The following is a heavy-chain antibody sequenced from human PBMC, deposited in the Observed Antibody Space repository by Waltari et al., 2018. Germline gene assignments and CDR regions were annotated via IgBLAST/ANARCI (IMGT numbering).Heavy chain of an antibody. CDR1: GFTFSSYG. V-gene: IGHV3-30*18. Sequence: QVQLVESGGGVVQPGRSLRLSCAASGFTFSSYGMHWVRQAPGKGLEWGAVISYDGSNKYYADSVKGRFTISRDNSKNTLYLQMNSLRAEDTAVYYCAKDGENGMDVWGQGTTVTVSS. D-gene: IGHD2-21*01. J-gene: IGHJ6*02. CDR2: ISYDGSNK. CDR3: AKDGENGMDV.